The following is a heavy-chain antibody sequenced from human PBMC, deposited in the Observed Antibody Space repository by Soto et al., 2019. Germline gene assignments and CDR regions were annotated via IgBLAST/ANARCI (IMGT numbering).Heavy chain of an antibody. CDR2: IYYSGST. V-gene: IGHV4-31*03. CDR1: GGSISSGGYY. D-gene: IGHD4-17*01. Sequence: ASETLSLTCTVSGGSISSGGYYWSWIRQHPGKGLEWIGYIYYSGSTYYNPSLKSRVTISVDASKNQFSLKLSSVTAADTAVYYCARASTTVYGGNSGAFDIWGQGTMVT. CDR3: ARASTTVYGGNSGAFDI. J-gene: IGHJ3*02.